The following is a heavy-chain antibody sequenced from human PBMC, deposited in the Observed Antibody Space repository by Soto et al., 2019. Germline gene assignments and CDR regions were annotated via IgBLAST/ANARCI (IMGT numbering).Heavy chain of an antibody. CDR1: GGSISSGDYY. CDR2: IHYSGTT. CDR3: ARRDIVATSGAFDI. D-gene: IGHD5-12*01. J-gene: IGHJ3*02. Sequence: SETLSLTCTVSGGSISSGDYYWSWIRQPPGEGLEWIGYIHYSGTTYYNPSLKSRITISVDTSKNQFSLMLSSVTAADTAVYYCARRDIVATSGAFDIWGQGTMVTVSS. V-gene: IGHV4-30-4*01.